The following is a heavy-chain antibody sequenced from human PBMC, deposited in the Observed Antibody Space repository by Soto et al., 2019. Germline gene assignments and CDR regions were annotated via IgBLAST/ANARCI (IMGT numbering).Heavy chain of an antibody. CDR1: GGSFSGYY. CDR2: INHSGST. Sequence: PSETLSLTCAVYGGSFSGYYWSWIRQPPGKGLEWIGEINHSGSTDYNPSLKSRVTISVDTSKNQFSLKLSSVTAADTAVYYCANYRRGWFDPWGQGTLVTVSS. CDR3: ANYRRGWFDP. D-gene: IGHD3-10*01. J-gene: IGHJ5*02. V-gene: IGHV4-34*01.